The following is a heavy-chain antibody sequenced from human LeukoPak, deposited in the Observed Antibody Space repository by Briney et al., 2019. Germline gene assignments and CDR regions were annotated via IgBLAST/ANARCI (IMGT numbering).Heavy chain of an antibody. CDR1: GGSIRSYY. V-gene: IGHV4-59*08. CDR2: IHFTGST. J-gene: IGHJ4*02. D-gene: IGHD6-13*01. Sequence: SETLSLTCTVSGGSIRSYYWSWIRQPPGKGLEWIGYIHFTGSTKYNPSLNSRVTMSVDTSKNQFSLQLSSVTAADPAVYFFARHSSSFYPDYWGQGTLVTVSS. CDR3: ARHSSSFYPDY.